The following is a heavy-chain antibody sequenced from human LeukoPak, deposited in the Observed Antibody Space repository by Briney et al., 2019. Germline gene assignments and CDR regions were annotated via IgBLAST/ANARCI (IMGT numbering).Heavy chain of an antibody. J-gene: IGHJ4*02. CDR3: ARSLWPEDY. D-gene: IGHD2-21*01. Sequence: PGGSLRLSCAASGFTFSSYWMSWVGQAPGKGLEWVANIQKDGSDKYYVDSVKGRFTISRDNAKDSLYLQMNSLRAEDSAVYYCARSLWPEDYWGQGTLVTVSS. V-gene: IGHV3-7*01. CDR1: GFTFSSYW. CDR2: IQKDGSDK.